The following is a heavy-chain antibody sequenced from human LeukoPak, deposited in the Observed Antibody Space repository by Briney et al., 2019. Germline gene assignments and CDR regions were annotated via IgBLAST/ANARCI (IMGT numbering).Heavy chain of an antibody. V-gene: IGHV1-18*04. Sequence: ASVKVSCKASGYTFTSYGISWVRQAPGQGLEWMGWISAYNGNTNYAQKLQGRVTMTTDTSTSTAYMELRSLRSDDTAVYYCARASSSTRYCYYGMDVWGKGTTVTVSS. CDR2: ISAYNGNT. CDR3: ARASSSTRYCYYGMDV. CDR1: GYTFTSYG. D-gene: IGHD6-13*01. J-gene: IGHJ6*04.